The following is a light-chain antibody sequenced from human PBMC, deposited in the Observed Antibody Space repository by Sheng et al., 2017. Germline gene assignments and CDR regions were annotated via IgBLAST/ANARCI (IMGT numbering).Light chain of an antibody. CDR2: AAS. CDR3: QQRSNWPLT. J-gene: IGKJ4*01. Sequence: EIVLTQSPGTLSLSPGERATLSCRASQSVSSTYLAWYQQTPGQAPRLLIYAASTRATGIPARFSGSGSGTEFTLTISTLQSEDFAVYYCQQRSNWPLTFGGGTKVEIK. V-gene: IGKV3D-20*02. CDR1: QSVSSTY.